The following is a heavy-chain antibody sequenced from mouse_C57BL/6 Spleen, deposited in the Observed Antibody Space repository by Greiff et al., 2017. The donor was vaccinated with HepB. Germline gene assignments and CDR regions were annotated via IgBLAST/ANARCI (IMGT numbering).Heavy chain of an antibody. J-gene: IGHJ2*01. D-gene: IGHD1-1*01. CDR2: IHPNSGST. CDR3: ARGGSSSFYYFDY. Sequence: QVQLQQSGAELVKPGASVKLSCKASGYTFTSYWMHWVKQRPGQGLEWIGMIHPNSGSTNYNEKFKSKATLTVDKSSSTAYMQLSSLTSEDSAVYYCARGGSSSFYYFDYWGQGTTLTVSS. CDR1: GYTFTSYW. V-gene: IGHV1-64*01.